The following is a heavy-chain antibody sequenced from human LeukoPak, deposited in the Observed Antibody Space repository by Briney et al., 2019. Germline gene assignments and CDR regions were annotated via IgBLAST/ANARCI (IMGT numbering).Heavy chain of an antibody. J-gene: IGHJ6*03. D-gene: IGHD5-18*01. Sequence: PSETLSLTCKVSGGSISSSSYYWGWIRQPPGKGLEWIVRIYTSGSTNYNPSLKSRVTMSLDTSKNHFSLKLSSVTAADTAVYYCARSTPMAPDPYYYYYYMDVWGKGTTVTISS. V-gene: IGHV4-39*07. CDR1: GGSISSSSYY. CDR3: ARSTPMAPDPYYYYYYMDV. CDR2: IYTSGST.